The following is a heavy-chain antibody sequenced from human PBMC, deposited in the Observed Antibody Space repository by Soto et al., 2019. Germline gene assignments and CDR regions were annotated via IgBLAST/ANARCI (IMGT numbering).Heavy chain of an antibody. CDR2: ISAYNGNT. CDR1: GYTFTSYG. J-gene: IGHJ3*02. D-gene: IGHD3-22*01. V-gene: IGHV1-18*01. Sequence: GASVKVSCKASGYTFTSYGISWVRQAPGQGLEWMGWISAYNGNTNYAQKLQGRVTMTTDTSTSTAYMELRSLRSDDTAVYYCARAGHYYDSSGLNFDIWGQGTMVTVS. CDR3: ARAGHYYDSSGLNFDI.